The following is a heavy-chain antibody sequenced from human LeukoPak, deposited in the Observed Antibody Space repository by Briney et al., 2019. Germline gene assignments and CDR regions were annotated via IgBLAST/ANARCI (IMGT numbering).Heavy chain of an antibody. CDR2: IYTTGST. V-gene: IGHV4-4*07. J-gene: IGHJ4*02. D-gene: IGHD5-12*01. Sequence: SDTLSLTCTVSGGSINSYYWSWVRQPAGKGLERIGHIYTTGSTNYNPSLKSRVTMSIDTSKNQFSLNLNSVTAADTAIYYCARQGYTASHFSQAYWGQGTLVTVSS. CDR3: ARQGYTASHFSQAY. CDR1: GGSINSYY.